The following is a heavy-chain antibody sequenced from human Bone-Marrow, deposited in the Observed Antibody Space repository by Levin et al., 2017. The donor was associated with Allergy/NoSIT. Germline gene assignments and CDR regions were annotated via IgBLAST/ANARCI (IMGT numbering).Heavy chain of an antibody. J-gene: IGHJ4*02. CDR1: GFTFSSYG. CDR2: IWYDGSNK. V-gene: IGHV3-33*01. D-gene: IGHD3-22*01. Sequence: GESLKISCAASGFTFSSYGMHWVRQAPGKGLEWVAVIWYDGSNKYYADSVKGRFTISRDNSKNTLYLQMNSLRAEDTAVYYCARESYDSSGLDYWGQGTLVTVSS. CDR3: ARESYDSSGLDY.